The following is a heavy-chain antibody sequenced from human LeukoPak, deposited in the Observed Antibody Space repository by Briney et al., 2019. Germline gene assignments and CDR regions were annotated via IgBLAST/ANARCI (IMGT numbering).Heavy chain of an antibody. CDR3: ARGSSSWRNYFDY. CDR2: INAGNGNT. J-gene: IGHJ4*02. CDR1: GYTFTDYA. V-gene: IGHV1-3*01. Sequence: ASVKVSCKASGYTFTDYAMHWVRQAPGQRLEWMGWINAGNGNTKYSQKFRGRVTITGDTSASTAYMELSSLRSEDTAVYYCARGSSSWRNYFDYWVQGTLVTVSS. D-gene: IGHD6-13*01.